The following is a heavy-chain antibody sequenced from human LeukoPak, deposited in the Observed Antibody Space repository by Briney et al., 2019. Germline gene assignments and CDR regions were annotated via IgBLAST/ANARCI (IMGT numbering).Heavy chain of an antibody. J-gene: IGHJ4*02. CDR3: ARAIRGYSYNLDY. CDR1: GFTFSNYA. D-gene: IGHD5-18*01. Sequence: GGSLRLSCAASGFTFSNYAMSWVRQAPGKGLEWVSSISGTGGSTYYADSVKGRFTISRDNSKNTLYLQMTSLRAEDTAVYYCARAIRGYSYNLDYWGQGTLVTVSS. CDR2: ISGTGGST. V-gene: IGHV3-23*01.